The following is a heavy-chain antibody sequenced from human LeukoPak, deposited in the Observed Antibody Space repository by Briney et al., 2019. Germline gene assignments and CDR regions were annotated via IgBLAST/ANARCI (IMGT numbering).Heavy chain of an antibody. CDR2: IHTGGAS. V-gene: IGHV4-4*09. D-gene: IGHD1-26*01. CDR1: GASISNYY. J-gene: IGHJ4*02. CDR3: ARLGSYHDF. Sequence: PSETLSLTCTVSGASISNYYWSWIRQTPEKGLEWMGHIHTGGASRYYPSLESRLTLSIDTSRNHLSLKLTSVTAADTAVYFCARLGSYHDFWGQGALVTVSS.